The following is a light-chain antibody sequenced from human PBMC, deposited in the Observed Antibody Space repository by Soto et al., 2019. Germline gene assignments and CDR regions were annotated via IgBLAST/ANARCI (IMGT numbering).Light chain of an antibody. CDR3: EYYGTSIT. CDR2: GTS. Sequence: EIVLTQSPGTLSLSPGERVTLSCRASQSIDNNHLAWYQQKPGQAPRLLIHGTSNRATGIPDRFSGSWSGTDFTLTFSRLEPEDFAVYYCEYYGTSITFGGGTKVDIK. J-gene: IGKJ4*01. CDR1: QSIDNNH. V-gene: IGKV3-20*01.